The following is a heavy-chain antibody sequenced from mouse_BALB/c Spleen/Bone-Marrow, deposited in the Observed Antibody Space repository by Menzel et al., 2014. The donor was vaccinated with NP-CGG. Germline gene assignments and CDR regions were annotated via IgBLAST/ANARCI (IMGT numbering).Heavy chain of an antibody. J-gene: IGHJ2*01. CDR1: GYTFTNYW. CDR3: ARGFDY. CDR2: INPSNGRT. V-gene: IGHV1S81*02. Sequence: QVQLQQSGAELVKPGASVKLSCKASGYTFTNYWMHWVKQRPGQGLEWIGEINPSNGRTNYNEKFKSKATLTVDKSSSTAYMQLGSLTSEDSAVYYCARGFDYWGQGTTLTVSS.